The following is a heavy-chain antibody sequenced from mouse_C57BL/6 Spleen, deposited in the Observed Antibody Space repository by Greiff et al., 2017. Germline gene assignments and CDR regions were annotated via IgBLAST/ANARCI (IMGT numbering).Heavy chain of an antibody. D-gene: IGHD2-4*01. CDR2: IDPSDSET. CDR3: ARPTMITTDVWYFDY. V-gene: IGHV1-52*01. J-gene: IGHJ2*01. CDR1: GYTFTSYW. Sequence: QVQLQQPGAELVRPGSSVKLSCKASGYTFTSYWMHWVKQRPIQGLEWIGNIDPSDSETHYNQKFKDKATLTVDKSSSTAYMQLSSLTSEDSAVYYCARPTMITTDVWYFDYWGQGTTLTVSS.